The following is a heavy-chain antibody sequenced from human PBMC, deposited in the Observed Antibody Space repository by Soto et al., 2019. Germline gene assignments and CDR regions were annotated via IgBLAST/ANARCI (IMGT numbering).Heavy chain of an antibody. CDR2: ISGRGCST. V-gene: IGHV3-23*01. Sequence: EVQLLESGGGLVQPGGSLRLSCAASGFTFSSYAMSWVRQAPGKGLEWVSAISGRGCSTYYAYSVKGRFTISRDNSKNTLYLQMNSLRAADTAVYYCAKARSGSYYYYDYYGMDVWGHGNTVTVS. CDR1: GFTFSSYA. CDR3: AKARSGSYYYYDYYGMDV. D-gene: IGHD1-26*01. J-gene: IGHJ6*02.